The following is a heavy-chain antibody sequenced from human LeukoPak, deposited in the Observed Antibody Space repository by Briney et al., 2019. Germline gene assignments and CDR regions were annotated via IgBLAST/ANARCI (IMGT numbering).Heavy chain of an antibody. CDR2: IKQDGSEK. Sequence: PGGSLRLSCAASGFTFSSYGMSWVRQAPGKGLEWVANIKQDGSEKYYVDSVKGRFTISRDNAKNSLYLQMNSLRAEDTALYYCAKEGRSGYLAFDYWGQGTLVTVSS. J-gene: IGHJ4*02. V-gene: IGHV3-7*03. CDR1: GFTFSSYG. D-gene: IGHD3-22*01. CDR3: AKEGRSGYLAFDY.